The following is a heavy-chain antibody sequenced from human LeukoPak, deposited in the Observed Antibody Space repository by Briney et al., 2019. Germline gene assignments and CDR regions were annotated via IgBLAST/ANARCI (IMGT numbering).Heavy chain of an antibody. CDR1: GFTFSDYA. CDR2: IYSGGST. Sequence: GGSLRFSCTASGFTFSDYAMSWVRQAPGKGLEWVSVIYSGGSTYYADSVKGRFTISRDNSKNTLYLQMNSLRAEDTAVYYCAKSSGWFVYFDYWGQGTLVTVSS. D-gene: IGHD6-19*01. CDR3: AKSSGWFVYFDY. J-gene: IGHJ4*02. V-gene: IGHV3-66*01.